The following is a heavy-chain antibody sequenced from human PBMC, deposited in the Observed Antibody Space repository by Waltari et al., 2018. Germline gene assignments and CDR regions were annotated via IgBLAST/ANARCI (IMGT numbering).Heavy chain of an antibody. V-gene: IGHV4-39*07. CDR1: GGSISSSSYY. CDR3: ASGSYYISGTFDP. CDR2: IYYSGST. Sequence: QLQLQESGPGLVKPSETLSLTCTVSGGSISSSSYYWGWIRQPPGKGLEWIGSIYYSGSTYYNPSLKSRVTISVDTSKNQFSLKLSSVTAADTAVYYCASGSYYISGTFDPWGQGTLVTVSS. D-gene: IGHD1-26*01. J-gene: IGHJ5*02.